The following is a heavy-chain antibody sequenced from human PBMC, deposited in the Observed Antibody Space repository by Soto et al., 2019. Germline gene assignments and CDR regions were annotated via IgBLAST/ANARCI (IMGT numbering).Heavy chain of an antibody. CDR2: ISYDGSNK. CDR1: GFTFSSYG. V-gene: IGHV3-30*18. Sequence: GGSLRLSCAASGFTFSSYGMHWVRQAPGKGLEWVAVISYDGSNKYYADSVKGRFTISRDNSKNTLYLQMNSLRAEDTAVYYCAKDGDDYGGNPFDYWGQGTLVTVSS. J-gene: IGHJ4*02. CDR3: AKDGDDYGGNPFDY. D-gene: IGHD4-17*01.